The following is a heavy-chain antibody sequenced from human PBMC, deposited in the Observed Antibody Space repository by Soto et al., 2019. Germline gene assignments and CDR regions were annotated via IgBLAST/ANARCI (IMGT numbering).Heavy chain of an antibody. CDR1: SESLSGYY. D-gene: IGHD1-26*01. CDR3: VGARGRLVGFDY. V-gene: IGHV4-34*01. CDR2: IDGSGNT. Sequence: QVQLQQWGAGLLKPSETLSLTCAVNSESLSGYYWSWIRQSPGKGLEWIGEIDGSGNTNYSPSLRSRVCMSVDTSKNHFSLNLNSVSAADTAAYYCVGARGRLVGFDYWGQGTLVTVSS. J-gene: IGHJ4*02.